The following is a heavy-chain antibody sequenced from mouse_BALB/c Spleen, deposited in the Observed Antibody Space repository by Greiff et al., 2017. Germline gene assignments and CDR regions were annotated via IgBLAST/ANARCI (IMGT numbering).Heavy chain of an antibody. CDR3: ARQGGNYDYDQAWFAY. V-gene: IGHV5-6-2*01. CDR2: INSNGGST. D-gene: IGHD2-4*01. Sequence: EVKLVESGGGLVKLGGSLKLSCAASGFTFSSYYMSWVRQTPEKRLELVAAINSNGGSTYYPDTVKGRFTISRDNAKNTLYLQMSSLKSEDTALYYCARQGGNYDYDQAWFAYWGQGTLVTVSA. CDR1: GFTFSSYY. J-gene: IGHJ3*01.